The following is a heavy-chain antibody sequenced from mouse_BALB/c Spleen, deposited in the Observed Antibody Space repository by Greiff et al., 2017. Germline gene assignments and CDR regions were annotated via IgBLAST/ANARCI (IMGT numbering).Heavy chain of an antibody. D-gene: IGHD2-14*01. CDR3: ARDRYDGYYYAMDY. V-gene: IGHV5-4*02. CDR1: GFTFSDYY. Sequence: EVKVVESGGGLVKPGGSLKLSCAASGFTFSDYYMYWVRQTPEKRLEWVATISDGGSYTYYPDSVKGRFTISRDNAKNNLYLQMSSLKSEDTAMYYCARDRYDGYYYAMDYWGQGTSVTVSS. J-gene: IGHJ4*01. CDR2: ISDGGSYT.